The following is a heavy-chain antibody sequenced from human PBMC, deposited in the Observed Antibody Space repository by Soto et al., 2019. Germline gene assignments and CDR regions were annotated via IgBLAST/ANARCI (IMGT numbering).Heavy chain of an antibody. Sequence: QLQLQESGPGLVKPSETLSLTCTVSGGSISSSSYYWGWIRQPPGTGLEWIGSMYYSGSTYYNPSLKRRVTLLVYTANNQSSLKLSSVTAADSAVYYCASQLTPFYCSGGSCYSVEGGPFDYWGQGTLVTVSS. CDR2: MYYSGST. J-gene: IGHJ4*02. D-gene: IGHD2-15*01. CDR1: GGSISSSSYY. CDR3: ASQLTPFYCSGGSCYSVEGGPFDY. V-gene: IGHV4-39*01.